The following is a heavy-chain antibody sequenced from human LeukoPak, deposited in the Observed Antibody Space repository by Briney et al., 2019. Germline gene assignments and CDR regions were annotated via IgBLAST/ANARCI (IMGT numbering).Heavy chain of an antibody. J-gene: IGHJ3*02. Sequence: RSSQTLSLTCTVSGGSISSGSYYWSWIRQPAGKGLEWIGRIYTSGSTNYNPSLKSRVTISVDTSKNQFSLKLSSVTAADTAVYYCARDLKYYDFWSGDAFDIWGQGTMVTVSS. CDR2: IYTSGST. CDR1: GGSISSGSYY. D-gene: IGHD3-3*01. CDR3: ARDLKYYDFWSGDAFDI. V-gene: IGHV4-61*02.